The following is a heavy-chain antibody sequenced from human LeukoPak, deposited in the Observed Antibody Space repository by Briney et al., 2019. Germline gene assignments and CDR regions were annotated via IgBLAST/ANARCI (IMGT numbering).Heavy chain of an antibody. D-gene: IGHD7-27*01. CDR2: IKTDGSEK. Sequence: PGGSLRLSCVASGFTFSSYWMSWVRQAPGKGLEWVAIIKTDGSEKYYVDSVKGRFTISRDNARNSLYLRMNSLRGEDTAVYYCAREGTLRAHWDPFDYWGQGTLVTVSS. J-gene: IGHJ4*02. CDR3: AREGTLRAHWDPFDY. CDR1: GFTFSSYW. V-gene: IGHV3-7*01.